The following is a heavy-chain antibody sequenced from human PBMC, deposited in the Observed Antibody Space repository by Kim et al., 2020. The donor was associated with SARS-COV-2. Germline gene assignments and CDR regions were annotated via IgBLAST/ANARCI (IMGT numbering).Heavy chain of an antibody. CDR3: ARDFGPYDFWSGYYFPDYYYGMDV. Sequence: SETLSLTCTVSGGSISSYYWSWIRQPPGKGLEWIGYIYYSGSTNYNPSLKSRVTISVDTSKNQFSLKLSSVTAADTAVYYCARDFGPYDFWSGYYFPDYYYGMDVWGQGTTVTVSS. CDR1: GGSISSYY. CDR2: IYYSGST. D-gene: IGHD3-3*01. J-gene: IGHJ6*02. V-gene: IGHV4-59*08.